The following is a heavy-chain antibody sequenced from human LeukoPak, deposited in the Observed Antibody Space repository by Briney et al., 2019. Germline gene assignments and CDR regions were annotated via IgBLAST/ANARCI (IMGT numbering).Heavy chain of an antibody. CDR3: GKEHPNFFDILTGYYEFDY. D-gene: IGHD3-9*01. J-gene: IGHJ4*02. CDR2: ISGSNGNT. CDR1: GYTFTNYG. V-gene: IGHV1-18*01. Sequence: ASVKVSCKTSGYTFTNYGISWVRQAPGQGLEWMGWISGSNGNTNYAQKVQDRLTMTADTSTSTGYMELRSLRSDDTAVYYCGKEHPNFFDILTGYYEFDYWGQGTLVTVSS.